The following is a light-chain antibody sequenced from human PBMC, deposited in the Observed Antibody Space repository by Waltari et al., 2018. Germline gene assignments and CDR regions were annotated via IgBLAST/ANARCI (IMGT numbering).Light chain of an antibody. CDR2: GVT. V-gene: IGLV2-23*02. CDR3: SSYTQSRTRV. CDR1: SRDVGAYNL. Sequence: QSALTQSASVSGSPGQSITISCTGTSRDVGAYNLVSWYQQLPGRAPKLLPSGVTKRPSGISDLFAGSKSGNSASLTISGLQSEDEADYYCSSYTQSRTRVFGGGTKLTVL. J-gene: IGLJ3*02.